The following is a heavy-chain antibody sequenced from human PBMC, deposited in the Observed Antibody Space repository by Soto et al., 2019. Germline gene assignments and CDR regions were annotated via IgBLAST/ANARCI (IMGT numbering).Heavy chain of an antibody. J-gene: IGHJ4*02. V-gene: IGHV3-66*03. D-gene: IGHD3-10*01. CDR2: IYSCGST. CDR3: AKAGRSADYGSIYYFDY. CDR1: GFTVSSNY. Sequence: PGGSLRLSCAASGFTVSSNYMSWVRQAPGKGLEWVSVIYSCGSTYYADSVKGRFTISRDNSKNTLYLQMNSLRAGDTAVYYCAKAGRSADYGSIYYFDYWGQGTLVTVSS.